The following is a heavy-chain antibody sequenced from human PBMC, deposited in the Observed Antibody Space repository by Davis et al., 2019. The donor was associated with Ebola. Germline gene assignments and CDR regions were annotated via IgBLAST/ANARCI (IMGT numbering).Heavy chain of an antibody. CDR3: ARGPPEDVVVVVVAADY. CDR2: IKQDGSEK. V-gene: IGHV3-7*01. CDR1: GFTFNNYW. Sequence: PGGSLRLSCTASGFTFNNYWMTWVRQAPGKGLEWVAHIKQDGSEKYYVDSVKGRITISRDNAKNSLYLQMNSLRAEDTAVYYCARGPPEDVVVVVVAADYWGQGTLVTVSS. J-gene: IGHJ4*02. D-gene: IGHD2-15*01.